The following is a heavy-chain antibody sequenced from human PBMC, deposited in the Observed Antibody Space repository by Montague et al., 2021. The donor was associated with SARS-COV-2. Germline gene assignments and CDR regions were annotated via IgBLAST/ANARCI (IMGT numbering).Heavy chain of an antibody. D-gene: IGHD2-2*01. J-gene: IGHJ4*02. CDR2: ISDSGST. CDR3: ARHFSASIPADY. V-gene: IGHV4-59*08. CDR1: GGSISSFY. Sequence: SETLSLTCTVSGGSISSFYWSWIRRPPGKGLEWIGYISDSGSTNYNPSLTSRVTMSVDTSKNQFSLKLNSVTAADTAVYYCARHFSASIPADYWGQGTLVTVSS.